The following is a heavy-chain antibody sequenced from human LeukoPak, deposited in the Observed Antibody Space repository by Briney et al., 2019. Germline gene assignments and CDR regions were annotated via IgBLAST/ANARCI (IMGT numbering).Heavy chain of an antibody. J-gene: IGHJ4*02. CDR3: AKAGSYGHYFDY. V-gene: IGHV3-23*01. CDR2: VSGSGGAT. CDR1: GFTFSSLA. D-gene: IGHD3-16*01. Sequence: PGGSLRLSCTASGFTFSSLAMHWVRQAPGKGLEWVSAVSGSGGATHYADSVRGRFTISRDNSKNTLYLQMNSLRAEDTAVYYCAKAGSYGHYFDYWGQGTLVTVSS.